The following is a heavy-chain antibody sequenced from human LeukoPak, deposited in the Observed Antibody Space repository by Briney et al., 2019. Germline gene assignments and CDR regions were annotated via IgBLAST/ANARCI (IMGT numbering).Heavy chain of an antibody. J-gene: IGHJ4*02. V-gene: IGHV3-7*01. CDR1: GFTFSTYW. D-gene: IGHD1-26*01. CDR2: IKQDGSEK. Sequence: QPGGSLRLSCAASGFTFSTYWMSWVRQAPGKGLEWVANIKQDGSEKNHVDSVKGRFTISRDNAKNTLYLQMNSLRAEDTAVYYCARELPPLVKFYFDHWGQGTLVTVSS. CDR3: ARELPPLVKFYFDH.